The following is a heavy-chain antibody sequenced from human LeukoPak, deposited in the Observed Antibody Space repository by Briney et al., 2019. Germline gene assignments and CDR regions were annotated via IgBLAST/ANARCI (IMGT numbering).Heavy chain of an antibody. J-gene: IGHJ4*02. V-gene: IGHV3-7*01. Sequence: GGSLRLSCAASGFTFSDAWMSWVRQAPGKGLDWVANIKEDESAKFYADSVRGRFTISRDNAKNSVYLEMNNLRVEDTAVYYCARAVDVADYWGRGTLVTVSS. CDR3: ARAVDVADY. D-gene: IGHD3-16*01. CDR1: GFTFSDAW. CDR2: IKEDESAK.